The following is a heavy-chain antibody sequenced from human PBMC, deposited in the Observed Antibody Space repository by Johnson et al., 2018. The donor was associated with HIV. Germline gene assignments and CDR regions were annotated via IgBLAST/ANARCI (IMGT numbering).Heavy chain of an antibody. V-gene: IGHV3-20*04. CDR3: ARDVRDYYDSSGYPYLDAFDI. D-gene: IGHD3-22*01. CDR2: INWNGGST. J-gene: IGHJ3*02. CDR1: GFTFSSYA. Sequence: EVQLVESGGGLVQPGGSLRLSCAASGFTFSSYAMSWVRQAPGKGLEWVSGINWNGGSTGYADSVKGRFTISRDNAKNSLYLQINSLRAEDTALYYCARDVRDYYDSSGYPYLDAFDIWGQGTMVTVSS.